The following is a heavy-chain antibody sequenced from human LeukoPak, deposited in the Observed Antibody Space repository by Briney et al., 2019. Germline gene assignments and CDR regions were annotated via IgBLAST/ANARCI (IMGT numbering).Heavy chain of an antibody. CDR3: ARVGAAMDNFDY. CDR1: GASISSYY. Sequence: NPSETLSLTCTVSGASISSYYWSWIRQPSGKGLEWIGYIFYSGSTDYNPSLKSRVTISVDTSKNQFSLKLSSVTAADTAVYYCARVGAAMDNFDYWGQGTLVTVS. J-gene: IGHJ4*02. V-gene: IGHV4-59*01. D-gene: IGHD5-18*01. CDR2: IFYSGST.